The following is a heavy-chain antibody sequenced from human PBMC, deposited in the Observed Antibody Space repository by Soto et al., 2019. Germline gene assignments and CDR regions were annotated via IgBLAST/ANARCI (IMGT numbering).Heavy chain of an antibody. V-gene: IGHV6-1*01. CDR3: ARGALLGSGSYYYYGMDV. CDR1: GDSVSSNSAA. J-gene: IGHJ6*02. CDR2: TYYRSKWYN. D-gene: IGHD1-26*01. Sequence: SQTLSLTCAISGDSVSSNSAAWNWIRQSPSRGLEWLGRTYYRSKWYNDYAVSVKSRITINPDTSKNQFSLQLNSVTPEDTAVYYCARGALLGSGSYYYYGMDVWGQGTTVTVSS.